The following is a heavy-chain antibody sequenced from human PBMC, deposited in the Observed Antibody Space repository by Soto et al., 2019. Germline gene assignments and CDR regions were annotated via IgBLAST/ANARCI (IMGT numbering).Heavy chain of an antibody. D-gene: IGHD3-22*01. Sequence: QVQLVESGGGVVQPGRSLRLSCAASGFTFGSYGMHWVRQAPGKGLEWVAVIWYDGSNKYYADSVKGRFTISRDNSKNTLYLQMNSLRAEDTAVYYCARDSREKADDSSGYYFSEYFQHWGQGTLVTVSS. V-gene: IGHV3-33*01. CDR1: GFTFGSYG. CDR2: IWYDGSNK. J-gene: IGHJ1*01. CDR3: ARDSREKADDSSGYYFSEYFQH.